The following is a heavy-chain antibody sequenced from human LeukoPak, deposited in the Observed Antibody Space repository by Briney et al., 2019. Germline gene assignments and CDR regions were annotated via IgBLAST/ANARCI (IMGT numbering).Heavy chain of an antibody. V-gene: IGHV3-23*01. CDR1: GFTFSTYA. D-gene: IGHD2-21*02. CDR2: ITGSGGST. CDR3: AKALEVTAIFDY. J-gene: IGHJ4*02. Sequence: GGSLRLSCAASGFTFSTYAMSWVRQAPGKGLEWVSVITGSGGSTFYGDSVKGRFTISRDNSKNTLYLQMNSLRAEDTAVYYCAKALEVTAIFDYWGQGTLVTVSS.